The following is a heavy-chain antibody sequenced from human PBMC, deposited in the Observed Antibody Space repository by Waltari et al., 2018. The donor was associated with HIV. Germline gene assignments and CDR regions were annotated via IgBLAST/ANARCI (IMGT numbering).Heavy chain of an antibody. V-gene: IGHV1-69*12. Sequence: QVQLVQSGAEVKRPGSSVKVSCKASGGTFSSYAISWVRQAPGQGREWMVGIIPKFGTPKYAKKFQGRVTITADESTITAYMDLSSLRSEDTAVYYCTRGRYNWHDVGYYYNYDMDVWGQGTTVTVSS. CDR3: TRGRYNWHDVGYYYNYDMDV. CDR1: GGTFSSYA. CDR2: IIPKFGTP. J-gene: IGHJ6*02. D-gene: IGHD1-20*01.